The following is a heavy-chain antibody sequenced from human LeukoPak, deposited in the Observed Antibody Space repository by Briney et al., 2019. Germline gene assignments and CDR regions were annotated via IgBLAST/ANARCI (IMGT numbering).Heavy chain of an antibody. CDR3: TRGHYYGDSPVAY. J-gene: IGHJ4*02. D-gene: IGHD3-10*01. Sequence: QPGGSLRLSCAASGFSFSNYWMSWVRQAPGKGLEWVGFIRSKAYGGTTENAASVKDRFIFSRDDSNNIAYLQMNSLKTDDTAVYYCTRGHYYGDSPVAYWGQGTLVTVSS. V-gene: IGHV3-49*04. CDR1: GFSFSNYW. CDR2: IRSKAYGGTT.